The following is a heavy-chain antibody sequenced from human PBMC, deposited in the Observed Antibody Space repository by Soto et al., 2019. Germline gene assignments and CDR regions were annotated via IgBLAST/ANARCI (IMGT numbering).Heavy chain of an antibody. CDR2: IVPIFGTA. CDR1: GGTFSSHG. Sequence: QVQLVQSGAEVKKPGSSVKVSCKASGGTFSSHGISWVRQAPGQGLEWMGGIVPIFGTADDAQRFRGRVTITADEFTNTAYMELSSLRSEDTAVYYCARGGYSGYNMPDTYYYYHYGMDVWGQGTTVTGSS. V-gene: IGHV1-69*12. J-gene: IGHJ6*02. D-gene: IGHD5-12*01. CDR3: ARGGYSGYNMPDTYYYYHYGMDV.